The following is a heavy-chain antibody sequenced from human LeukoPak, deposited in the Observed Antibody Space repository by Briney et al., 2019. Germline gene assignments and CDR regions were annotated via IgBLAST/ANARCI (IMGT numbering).Heavy chain of an antibody. CDR1: GFTFDDYA. Sequence: PGRSLRLSCAASGFTFDDYAMHWVRQAPGKGLEWVSGISWNSGSIGYADSVKGRFTISRDNAKNSLYLQMNSLRAEDTALYYCAKDIGSGWYSFFDYWGQGTLVTVSS. D-gene: IGHD6-19*01. CDR3: AKDIGSGWYSFFDY. V-gene: IGHV3-9*01. J-gene: IGHJ4*02. CDR2: ISWNSGSI.